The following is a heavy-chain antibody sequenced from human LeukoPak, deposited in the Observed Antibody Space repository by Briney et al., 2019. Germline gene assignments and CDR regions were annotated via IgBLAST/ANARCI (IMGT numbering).Heavy chain of an antibody. Sequence: ESLRLSCAASGFTFSSYAMSWVRQAPGKGLEWVSAISGSGCSTYYADSVKGRFTISRYNSKNTLYLQINSLRDAEKAVYYCGKGSYVDASDIWGQGKMVTVSS. CDR2: ISGSGCST. CDR3: GKGSYVDASDI. CDR1: GFTFSSYA. J-gene: IGHJ3*02. D-gene: IGHD1-26*01. V-gene: IGHV3-23*01.